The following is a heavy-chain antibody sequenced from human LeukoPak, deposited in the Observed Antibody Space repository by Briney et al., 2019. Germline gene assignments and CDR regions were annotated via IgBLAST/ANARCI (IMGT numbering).Heavy chain of an antibody. D-gene: IGHD5-12*01. CDR2: IGISSGNT. J-gene: IGHJ4*01. V-gene: IGHV3-48*01. CDR1: GFTFSSYA. Sequence: LTGGSLRLSCAASGFTFSSYAVNWVRRAPGKGLEWISYIGISSGNTKYADSVKGRFTISRDKARNSLYLQMNSLRVEDTAMYYCARDHRYAFDNWGHGTLVTVSS. CDR3: ARDHRYAFDN.